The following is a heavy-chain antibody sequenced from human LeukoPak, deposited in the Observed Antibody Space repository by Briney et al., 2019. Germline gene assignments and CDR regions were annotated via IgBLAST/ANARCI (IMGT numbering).Heavy chain of an antibody. CDR1: GFTLSSYA. V-gene: IGHV3-23*01. D-gene: IGHD2-15*01. J-gene: IGHJ4*02. CDR3: AKAPVTTCSGAYCYPFDY. CDR2: ISVSGNT. Sequence: GGSLRLSCAASGFTLSSYAMSWVRQGPGKGLEWVSAISVSGNTYHADSVKGRFTISRDSPKNTLYLQMNSLRAGDAAVYYCAKAPVTTCSGAYCYPFDYWSQGTLVTVSS.